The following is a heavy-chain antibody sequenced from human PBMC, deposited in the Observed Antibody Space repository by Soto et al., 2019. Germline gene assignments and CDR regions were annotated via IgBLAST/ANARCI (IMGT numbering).Heavy chain of an antibody. CDR2: IYYSGST. V-gene: IGHV4-59*08. CDR3: ERLLRAVWYFDL. Sequence: SETLSLTCTVSGGSISRYYWSWIRQPPGKGLEWIGYIYYSGSTNYNPSLKSRVTISVDTSKNQFSLKLSSVTAADTAVYYCERLLRAVWYFDLWGRGTLVTVS. D-gene: IGHD3-16*01. CDR1: GGSISRYY. J-gene: IGHJ2*01.